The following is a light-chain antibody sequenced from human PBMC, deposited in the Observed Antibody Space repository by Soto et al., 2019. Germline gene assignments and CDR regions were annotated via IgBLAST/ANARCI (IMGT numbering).Light chain of an antibody. V-gene: IGLV2-14*01. Sequence: QSVLTQPASVSGSPGQSITISCTGTSSDVGGYNYVSWYQPHPGKAPKLIIYDVSHRPSGVSHRFSGSKSGNTASLTISGRQAEDEADYYCSSYSSSSTLVVFGGGTKLTVL. CDR1: SSDVGGYNY. J-gene: IGLJ2*01. CDR3: SSYSSSSTLVV. CDR2: DVS.